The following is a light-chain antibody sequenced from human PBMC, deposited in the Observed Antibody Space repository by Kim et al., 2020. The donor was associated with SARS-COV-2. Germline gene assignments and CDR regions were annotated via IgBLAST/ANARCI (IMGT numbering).Light chain of an antibody. CDR3: CSYAGSYTFV. V-gene: IGLV2-11*01. Sequence: GQSFTIYSTGPSRHVRRYNYVSCYQQRPDEAPKRMFYNVNTRPSGVPDRFSGAESGKTASLTISGVQAEDEADYYCCSYAGSYTFVFGGGTQLTV. J-gene: IGLJ3*02. CDR2: NVN. CDR1: SRHVRRYNY.